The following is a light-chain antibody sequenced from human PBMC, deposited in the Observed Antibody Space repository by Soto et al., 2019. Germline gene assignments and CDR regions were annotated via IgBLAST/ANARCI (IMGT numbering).Light chain of an antibody. Sequence: EIVMTQSPATLSVSPGERATLSCRASQSVNTNLAWYQQKPGQGPRLLMYDASTRATGIPARFSGSGSGTEFTLTISSLQSEDLALYYCQQYSEWPTFGQGTKADIK. CDR2: DAS. J-gene: IGKJ1*01. CDR1: QSVNTN. CDR3: QQYSEWPT. V-gene: IGKV3-15*01.